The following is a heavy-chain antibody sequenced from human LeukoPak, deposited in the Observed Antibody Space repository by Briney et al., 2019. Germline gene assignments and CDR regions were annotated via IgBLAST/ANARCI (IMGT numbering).Heavy chain of an antibody. CDR3: ASIRDGYNTFDY. V-gene: IGHV1-69*05. J-gene: IGHJ4*02. Sequence: VASVKVSCKASGGTFSSYAISWVRQAPGQGLEWVGGIIPIFGTANYAQKFQGRVTMTRDTSTSTVYMELSSLRSEDTAVYSCASIRDGYNTFDYWGQGTLVTVSS. CDR1: GGTFSSYA. CDR2: IIPIFGTA. D-gene: IGHD5-24*01.